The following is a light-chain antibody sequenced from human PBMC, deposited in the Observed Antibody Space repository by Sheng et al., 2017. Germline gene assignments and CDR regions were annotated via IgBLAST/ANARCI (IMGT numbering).Light chain of an antibody. CDR1: QSVSSSS. CDR3: QQYGSSPQT. CDR2: GAS. V-gene: IGKV3-20*01. J-gene: IGKJ1*01. Sequence: EIVLTQSPGTLSLSPGERATLSCRASQSVSSSSLAWYQQKPGQAPRLLIYGASTRATGIPDRFSGSGSGTDFTLTVSRLEPEDSAVYYCQQYGSSPQTFGQGTKVEIK.